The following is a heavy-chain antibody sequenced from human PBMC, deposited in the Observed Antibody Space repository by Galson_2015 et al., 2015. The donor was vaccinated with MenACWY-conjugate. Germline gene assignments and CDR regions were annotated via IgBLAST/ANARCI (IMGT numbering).Heavy chain of an antibody. J-gene: IGHJ4*02. D-gene: IGHD3-22*01. CDR3: ARAGGGSGYYYFL. CDR1: GFTFSSYR. CDR2: ISTSSSTI. Sequence: SLRLSCAASGFTFSSYRMNWVRQAPGKGLEWVSYISTSSSTIHYADSVKGRFTISRDNAKNSLYLQMNSLRAEDTAVYYCARAGGGSGYYYFLWGQGTLVTVSS. V-gene: IGHV3-48*01.